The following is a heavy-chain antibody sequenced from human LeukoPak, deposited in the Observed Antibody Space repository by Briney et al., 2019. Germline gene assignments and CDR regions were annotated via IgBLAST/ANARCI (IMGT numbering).Heavy chain of an antibody. CDR1: GGSVSSNNYY. Sequence: PSETLSLTCTVSGGSVSSNNYYWTWLRQPPGMGLQWIGTVFYSGTTYYNPSLKSRATTSVDTSKNQFSLKLSSVTVADMAVYYCARLARSTRDYPWHFDLWGRGTLVTVSS. D-gene: IGHD4-17*01. CDR3: ARLARSTRDYPWHFDL. V-gene: IGHV4-39*01. CDR2: VFYSGTT. J-gene: IGHJ2*01.